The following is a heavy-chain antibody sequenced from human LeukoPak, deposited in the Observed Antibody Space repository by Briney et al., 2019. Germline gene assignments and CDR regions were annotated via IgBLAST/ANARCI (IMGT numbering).Heavy chain of an antibody. CDR3: ARDQGSGYFYMSAFDI. V-gene: IGHV1-18*04. J-gene: IGHJ3*02. CDR2: ISAYNGNT. CDR1: GYTFTGYY. D-gene: IGHD3-22*01. Sequence: ASVKVSCKASGYTFTGYYMHWVRQAPGQGLEWMGWISAYNGNTNYAQKLQGRVTMTTDTSTSTAYMELRSLRSDDTAVYYCARDQGSGYFYMSAFDIWGQGTMVTVSS.